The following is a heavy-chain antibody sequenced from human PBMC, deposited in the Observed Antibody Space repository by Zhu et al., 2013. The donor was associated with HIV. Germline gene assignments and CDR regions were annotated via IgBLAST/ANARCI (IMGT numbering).Heavy chain of an antibody. V-gene: IGHV1-18*01. CDR1: GYTFTNYG. CDR3: ARSAYGDADNYGMDV. CDR2: ISAYNGNT. J-gene: IGHJ6*02. D-gene: IGHD4-17*01. Sequence: QVQLVQSGAEVKKPGASVKVSCKASGYTFTNYGISWVRQAPGQGLEWMGGISAYNGNTNYAQKLQGRVTMTTDTSTTTAYMELRSLRSDDTAVYYCARSAYGDADNYGMDVWGQGTTVTVSS.